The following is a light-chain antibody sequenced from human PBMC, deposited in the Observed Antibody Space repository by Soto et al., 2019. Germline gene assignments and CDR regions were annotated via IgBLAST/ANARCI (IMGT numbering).Light chain of an antibody. CDR3: QQRQHWPPLT. J-gene: IGKJ4*01. Sequence: EVVLTQSPATLSLSPGERAILSCRASHSVEKYLGWYQPKPGQTPRLLIYDASNRATGIPARFSGSGSETDLTLSISSLEPQDFAVYDCQQRQHWPPLTFGGGTKVEIK. CDR1: HSVEKY. V-gene: IGKV3-11*01. CDR2: DAS.